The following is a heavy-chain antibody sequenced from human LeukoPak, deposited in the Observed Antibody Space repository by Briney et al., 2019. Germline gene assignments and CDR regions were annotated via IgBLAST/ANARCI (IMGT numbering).Heavy chain of an antibody. J-gene: IGHJ4*02. V-gene: IGHV1-18*01. CDR3: ARSGDSTVTLDY. D-gene: IGHD4-11*01. Sequence: GASVKVSCKASGYTFTSYGISWVRQAPGQGLEWMGWIGAYNGNTNYAQKLQGRVTMTRDTSTSTVYMELSSLRSEDTAVYYCARSGDSTVTLDYWGQGTLVTVSS. CDR1: GYTFTSYG. CDR2: IGAYNGNT.